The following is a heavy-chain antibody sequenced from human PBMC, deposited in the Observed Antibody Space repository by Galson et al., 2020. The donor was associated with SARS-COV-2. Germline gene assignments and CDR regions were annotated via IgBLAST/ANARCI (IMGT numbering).Heavy chain of an antibody. CDR2: ISSSSSTI. J-gene: IGHJ4*02. Sequence: PGGSLRLSCAASGFTFSSYSMNWVRQAPGKGLEWVSYISSSSSTIYYADSVKGRFTISRDNAKNSLYLQMNSLRAEDTAVYYCARDGLSSGWYTGWPGIDYWGQGTLVTVSS. CDR1: GFTFSSYS. V-gene: IGHV3-48*01. D-gene: IGHD6-19*01. CDR3: ARDGLSSGWYTGWPGIDY.